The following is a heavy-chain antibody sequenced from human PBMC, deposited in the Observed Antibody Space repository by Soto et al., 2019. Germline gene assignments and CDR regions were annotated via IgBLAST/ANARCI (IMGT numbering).Heavy chain of an antibody. CDR2: VSNGGGN. V-gene: IGHV4-59*01. CDR1: GDSISSYY. D-gene: IGHD1-26*01. Sequence: PSETLSLTCTVSGDSISSYYWSWFRQPPGKGLQWIGYVSNGGGNNYNPSLWGRVTISLDTSKNQFSLRLSSVTTGDTAVYFCARGSINVGAQVNDCWGQGTLVTVSS. CDR3: ARGSINVGAQVNDC. J-gene: IGHJ4*02.